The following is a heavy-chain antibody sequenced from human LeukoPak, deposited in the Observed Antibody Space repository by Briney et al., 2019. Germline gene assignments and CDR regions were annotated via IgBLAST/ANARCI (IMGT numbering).Heavy chain of an antibody. CDR1: GGSISSSSYY. V-gene: IGHV4-39*01. Sequence: SETLSLTCTVSGGSISSSSYYCAWIRQPPGKGLEWIGSIYYSGSTYYNPSLKSRVTISIDTSKNHFSLKLTSVTAADTAVYHCARQDIAVAGTDYWGQGTLVTVSS. J-gene: IGHJ4*02. CDR3: ARQDIAVAGTDY. CDR2: IYYSGST. D-gene: IGHD6-19*01.